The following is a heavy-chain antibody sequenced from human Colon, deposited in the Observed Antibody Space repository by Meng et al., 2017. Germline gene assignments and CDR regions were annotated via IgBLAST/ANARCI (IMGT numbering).Heavy chain of an antibody. CDR2: IHPSGST. Sequence: GLLKPPGSLSPTFAAFGGAFIDYYLTWIRQPPGKGLEWVGEIHPSGSTYYSPSLQSRVTITLDTSKNQFSLTLSSMTAADTAVYYCARGVDWAKSGNFWGQGTLVTVSS. V-gene: IGHV4-34*01. CDR1: GGAFIDYY. D-gene: IGHD3-9*01. J-gene: IGHJ4*02. CDR3: ARGVDWAKSGNF.